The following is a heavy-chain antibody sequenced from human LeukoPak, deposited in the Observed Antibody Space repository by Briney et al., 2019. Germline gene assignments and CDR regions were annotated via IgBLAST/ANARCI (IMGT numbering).Heavy chain of an antibody. V-gene: IGHV1-69*05. CDR3: PRTGYDILTGLGAFDI. CDR1: GGTFSSYA. J-gene: IGHJ3*02. CDR2: IIPIFGTA. Sequence: PRASVKVSCKASGGTFSSYAISWARQAPGQGLEWMGGIIPIFGTANYAQKFQGRATITTDESTSTAYMELSSLRSEDTAVYYSPRTGYDILTGLGAFDIWGQGTMVTVSS. D-gene: IGHD3-9*01.